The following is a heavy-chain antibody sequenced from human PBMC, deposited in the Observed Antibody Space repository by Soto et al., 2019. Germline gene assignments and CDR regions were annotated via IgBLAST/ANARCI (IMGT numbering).Heavy chain of an antibody. CDR2: IIPIIGII. J-gene: IGHJ5*02. CDR3: AGDPDSHYNDSHASSYP. D-gene: IGHD3-22*01. V-gene: IGHV1-69*08. CDR1: GGTFSTYT. Sequence: QVQLVQSGAEVKKPGSSVKVSCKASGGTFSTYTITWVRQAPGQGLERMGRIIPIIGIINYAQKFQGSVTITADKFTGTAYMELTRLRSDDTAVYYCAGDPDSHYNDSHASSYPWGQGTLVTVSS.